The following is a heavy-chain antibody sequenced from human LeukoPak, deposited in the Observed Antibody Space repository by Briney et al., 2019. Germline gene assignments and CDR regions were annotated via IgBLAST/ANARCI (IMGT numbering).Heavy chain of an antibody. CDR3: AREEIRSWFDP. CDR1: GGSISSRNW. D-gene: IGHD5-24*01. V-gene: IGHV4-4*02. Sequence: SGTLSLTCAVSGGSISSRNWWSWVRQPPGKGLEWIGRIYTSGSTNYNPSLKSRVTISVDTSKNQFSLKLSSVTAADTAVYYCAREEIRSWFDPWGQGTLVTVSS. J-gene: IGHJ5*02. CDR2: IYTSGST.